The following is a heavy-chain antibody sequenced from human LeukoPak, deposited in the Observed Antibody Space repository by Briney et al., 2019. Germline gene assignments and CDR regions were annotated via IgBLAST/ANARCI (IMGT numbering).Heavy chain of an antibody. CDR1: GGSISSYY. V-gene: IGHV4-4*07. CDR2: IYTSGST. D-gene: IGHD3-16*02. CDR3: ARDTPYDYVWGSYRPFDY. Sequence: SETLSPTCTVSGGSISSYYWSWIRQPAGKGLEWIGRIYTSGSTNYNPSLKSRVTMSVDTSKNQFSLKLSSVTAADTAVYYCARDTPYDYVWGSYRPFDYWGQGTLVTVSS. J-gene: IGHJ4*02.